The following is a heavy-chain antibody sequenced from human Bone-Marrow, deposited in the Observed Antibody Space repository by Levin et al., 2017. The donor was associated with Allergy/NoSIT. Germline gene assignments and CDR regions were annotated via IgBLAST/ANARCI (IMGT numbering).Heavy chain of an antibody. CDR3: ARDEYDGSGSYIFDY. D-gene: IGHD3-10*01. CDR1: GFTFSSYE. Sequence: GGSLRLSCAASGFTFSSYEMNWVRQAPGKGLEWVSYISSSGSTIYYADSVKGRFTISRDNAKNSLYLQMNSLRAEDTAVYYCARDEYDGSGSYIFDYWGQGTLVTVSS. V-gene: IGHV3-48*03. CDR2: ISSSGSTI. J-gene: IGHJ4*02.